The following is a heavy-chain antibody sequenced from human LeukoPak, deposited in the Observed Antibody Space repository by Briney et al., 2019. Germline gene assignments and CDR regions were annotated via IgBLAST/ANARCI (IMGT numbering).Heavy chain of an antibody. Sequence: GGSLRLSCAASGFTFSSYGMHWVRQAPGKGLEWVAFIRYDGSNKYYADSVKGRFTISRDNSKNTLYLQINSLRAEDTAVYFCAKDSESYYDSSGYYPPRPYYFDYWGQGTLVTVSS. CDR3: AKDSESYYDSSGYYPPRPYYFDY. V-gene: IGHV3-30*02. J-gene: IGHJ4*02. CDR2: IRYDGSNK. CDR1: GFTFSSYG. D-gene: IGHD3-22*01.